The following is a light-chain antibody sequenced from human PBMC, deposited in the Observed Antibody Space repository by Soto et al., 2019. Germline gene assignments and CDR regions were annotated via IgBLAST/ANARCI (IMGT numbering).Light chain of an antibody. CDR3: QQYGSSSWT. CDR2: GAS. Sequence: EIVLTQSPGTLSLSPGERATLSCRASQSVSSSYLAWYQQKPGQAPRLLIYGASSRATGIPDRFSGSGSGTDFNFTISRLEPEDFAVYYCQQYGSSSWTFGQGTKVEIK. CDR1: QSVSSSY. V-gene: IGKV3-20*01. J-gene: IGKJ1*01.